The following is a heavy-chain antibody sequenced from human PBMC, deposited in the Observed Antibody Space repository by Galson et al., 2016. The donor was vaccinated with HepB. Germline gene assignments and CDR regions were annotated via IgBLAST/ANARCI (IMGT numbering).Heavy chain of an antibody. Sequence: SLRLSCAASGFTFDEYTLHWVRQAPGKGLECVALITWDGGRRYYADSVKGRFTISRDNSKNSLYLQMNNLITEDTALYYCAKLLTPLAVEGYGMDVWRQGTTVTVSS. J-gene: IGHJ6*02. CDR2: ITWDGGRR. V-gene: IGHV3-43*01. D-gene: IGHD3-10*01. CDR1: GFTFDEYT. CDR3: AKLLTPLAVEGYGMDV.